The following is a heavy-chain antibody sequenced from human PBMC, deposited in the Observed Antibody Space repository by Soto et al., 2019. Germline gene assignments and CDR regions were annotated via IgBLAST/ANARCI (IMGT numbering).Heavy chain of an antibody. V-gene: IGHV1-69*12. CDR3: ARSLTGTYYYYGMDV. CDR1: GGTFSSYA. CDR2: IIPIFGTA. J-gene: IGHJ6*02. Sequence: QVQLVQSGAEVKKRGSSVKVSCKASGGTFSSYAINWVRQAPGQGLEWMGGIIPIFGTADYAQKFQGRVTITADESTSTAYMELSSLRSEDTAVYYCARSLTGTYYYYGMDVWGQGTTVTVSS. D-gene: IGHD1-20*01.